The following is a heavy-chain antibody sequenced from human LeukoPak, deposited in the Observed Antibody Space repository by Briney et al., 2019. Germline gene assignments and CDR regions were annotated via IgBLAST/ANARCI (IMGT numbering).Heavy chain of an antibody. V-gene: IGHV1-69*05. D-gene: IGHD3-22*01. J-gene: IGHJ3*02. CDR2: IIPIFGTA. CDR1: GGTFSGYA. CDR3: ARLGIPYYYDSSGINDAFDI. Sequence: SVKVSCKASGGTFSGYAISWVRQAPGQGLEWMGRIIPIFGTANYAQKFQGRVTITKDESTSTAYMELSSLRSDDTAVSYCARLGIPYYYDSSGINDAFDIWGQGTMVTVSS.